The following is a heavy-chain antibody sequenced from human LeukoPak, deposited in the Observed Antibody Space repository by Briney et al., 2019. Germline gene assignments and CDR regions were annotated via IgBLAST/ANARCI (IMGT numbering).Heavy chain of an antibody. V-gene: IGHV4-61*02. CDR3: ARDGAIWFGGDAFDI. D-gene: IGHD3-10*01. J-gene: IGHJ3*02. CDR1: GGSISSGSYY. Sequence: SETLSLTCTVSGGSISSGSYYWSWIRQPAGKGLEWIGRIYTSGSTNYNPSLKSRVTISVDTSKNQFSLKLSSVTAAGTAVYYCARDGAIWFGGDAFDIWGQGTMVTVSS. CDR2: IYTSGST.